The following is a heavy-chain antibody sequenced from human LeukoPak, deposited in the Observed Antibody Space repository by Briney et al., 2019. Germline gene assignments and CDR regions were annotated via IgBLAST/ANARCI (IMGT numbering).Heavy chain of an antibody. CDR2: IGSGST. D-gene: IGHD6-13*01. V-gene: IGHV4-61*02. CDR1: GGSISSGNYH. J-gene: IGHJ6*03. Sequence: SETLSLTCTVSGGSISSGNYHWRWLRQPAGKGLEWIGRIGSGSTNYNPSLKSRVTISVDTSKNQFSLKLSSVTAADTAVYYCAREAPHSSTWLEYYYYYMDVWGKGTTVTVSS. CDR3: AREAPHSSTWLEYYYYYMDV.